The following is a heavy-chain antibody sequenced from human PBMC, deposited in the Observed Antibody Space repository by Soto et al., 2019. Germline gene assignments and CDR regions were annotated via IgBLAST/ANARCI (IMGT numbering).Heavy chain of an antibody. J-gene: IGHJ4*02. CDR3: ASRTYYDILTGYLLFDY. D-gene: IGHD3-9*01. CDR2: ISGSGGST. CDR1: GFTFSSYA. V-gene: IGHV3-23*01. Sequence: GGSLRLSCAASGFTFSSYAMSWVRQAPGKGLEWVSAISGSGGSTYYADSVKGRFTISRDNSKNTLYLQMNSLRAEDTAVYYCASRTYYDILTGYLLFDYWGQGTLVTVSS.